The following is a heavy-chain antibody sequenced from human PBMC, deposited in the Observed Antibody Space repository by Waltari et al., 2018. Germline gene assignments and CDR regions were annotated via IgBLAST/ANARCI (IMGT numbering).Heavy chain of an antibody. CDR3: ARTYDFWSGYPLGH. CDR1: GDSINNYY. Sequence: QVQLQESGPGLVKPSEALSLTCTVSGDSINNYYWHWLRQPPGKVLEWIGYIAYNGRTNYNPSLRSRITISVYTSKTHFSLKLSSVTAADTAVYYCARTYDFWSGYPLGHWGQGTLVTVSS. V-gene: IGHV4-59*01. D-gene: IGHD3-3*01. J-gene: IGHJ4*02. CDR2: IAYNGRT.